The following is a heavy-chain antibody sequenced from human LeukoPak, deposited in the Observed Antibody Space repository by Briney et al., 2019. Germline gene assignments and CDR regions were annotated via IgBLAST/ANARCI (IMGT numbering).Heavy chain of an antibody. D-gene: IGHD6-13*01. CDR3: ARGYAAAGTDYYYYMDV. V-gene: IGHV3-20*04. CDR1: GFTFDDYG. CDR2: INWNGGST. Sequence: PGGSLRLSCAASGFTFDDYGMSWVRQAPGKGLEWVSGINWNGGSTGYADSVKGRFTISRDNAKNSLYLQMNSLRAEDTALYYCARGYAAAGTDYYYYMDVWGKGTTVTVSS. J-gene: IGHJ6*03.